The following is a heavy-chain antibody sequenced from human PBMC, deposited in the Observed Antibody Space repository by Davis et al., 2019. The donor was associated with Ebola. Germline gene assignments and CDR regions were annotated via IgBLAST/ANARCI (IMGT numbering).Heavy chain of an antibody. CDR1: GYTFTNYG. CDR2: INPHNGNT. Sequence: ASVKVSCKASGYTFTNYGITWVRQAPGQGLEWMGWINPHNGNTNYAQNVQGRVIMTSDTATTTAYMEVGSLRSDDTAVYYCARNLRYGGDYWGQGTLVTVSS. D-gene: IGHD3-10*01. V-gene: IGHV1-18*04. J-gene: IGHJ4*02. CDR3: ARNLRYGGDY.